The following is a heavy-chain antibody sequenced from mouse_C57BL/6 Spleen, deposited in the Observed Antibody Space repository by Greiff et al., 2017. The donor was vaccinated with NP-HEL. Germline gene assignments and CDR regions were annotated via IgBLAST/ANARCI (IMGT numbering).Heavy chain of an antibody. V-gene: IGHV1-80*01. D-gene: IGHD4-1*01. CDR1: GYAFSSYW. Sequence: VKVVESGAELVKPGASVKISCKASGYAFSSYWMNWVKQRPGKGLEWIGQIYPGDGDTNYNGKFKGKATLTADKSASTAYMQLSSLTSEDSAVYFCARKGKTGHFDYWGQGTTLTVSS. J-gene: IGHJ2*01. CDR3: ARKGKTGHFDY. CDR2: IYPGDGDT.